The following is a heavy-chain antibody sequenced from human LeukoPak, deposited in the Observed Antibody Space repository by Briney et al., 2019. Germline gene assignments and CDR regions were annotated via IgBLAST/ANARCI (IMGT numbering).Heavy chain of an antibody. CDR2: INHSGST. V-gene: IGHV4-34*01. J-gene: IGHJ5*02. D-gene: IGHD2-15*01. CDR1: GGSFSGYY. Sequence: PSETLSLTCAVYGGSFSGYYWSWIRQPPGKGLEWIGEINHSGSTNYNPSLKSRVTISVDTSKNQFSLKLSSVTAADTAVYYCASKLGYCSGGSCYAPWGQGTLVTVSS. CDR3: ASKLGYCSGGSCYAP.